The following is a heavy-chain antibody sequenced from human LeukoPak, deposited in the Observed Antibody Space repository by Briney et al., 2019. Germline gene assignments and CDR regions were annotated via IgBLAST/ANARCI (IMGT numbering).Heavy chain of an antibody. CDR1: GFTFSNYS. CDR3: ARGFLRRYQLLPWYYAMDV. D-gene: IGHD2-2*01. V-gene: IGHV3-21*01. Sequence: GGSLRLSCAASGFTFSNYSMNRVRQAPGKGLEWVSSISSSSSYIYYADSVKGRFTISRDNAKNSLYLQMNSLRAEDTAVYYCARGFLRRYQLLPWYYAMDVWGQGTTVTVSS. J-gene: IGHJ6*02. CDR2: ISSSSSYI.